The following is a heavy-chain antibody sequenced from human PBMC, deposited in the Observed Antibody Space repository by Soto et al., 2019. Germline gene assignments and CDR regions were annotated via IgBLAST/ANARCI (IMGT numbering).Heavy chain of an antibody. CDR2: INPDSGGT. J-gene: IGHJ4*02. CDR3: ARDVAGDDYFDY. D-gene: IGHD6-19*01. CDR1: GYIFTAYY. V-gene: IGHV1-2*02. Sequence: GASVKVSCKASGYIFTAYYMHWVRQAPGQGPEWMGWINPDSGGTSYAPKFQGRVTMTRDTSSSTVYMELRRLRSDDTALYYCARDVAGDDYFDYWGQGTLVTVSS.